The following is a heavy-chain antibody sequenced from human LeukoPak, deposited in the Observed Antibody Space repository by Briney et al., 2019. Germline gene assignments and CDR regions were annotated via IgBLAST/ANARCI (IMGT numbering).Heavy chain of an antibody. D-gene: IGHD2-2*01. CDR2: ISGDGGST. CDR1: GFTFYDYA. V-gene: IGHV3-43*02. Sequence: PGGSLRLSCAASGFTFYDYAMHWVRQAPGKGLEWVSLISGDGGSTYYADSVKGRFTISRDNSKNSLYLQMNSLRTEDTALYYCAKELPAAMVYYYYGMDVWGQGTTVTVSS. J-gene: IGHJ6*02. CDR3: AKELPAAMVYYYYGMDV.